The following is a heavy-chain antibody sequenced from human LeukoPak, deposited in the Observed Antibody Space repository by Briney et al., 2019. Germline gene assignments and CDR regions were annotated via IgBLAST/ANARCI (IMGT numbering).Heavy chain of an antibody. J-gene: IGHJ6*03. Sequence: ASVKVSCKASGYTFHSYGISWVRQAPGQGLEWMGWISAYNGDTNYAQKFQDRVTMTTDTSTSTAYMELRSLISDDTALYHCAREGFHNYDSSRDYYMDVWGKGTTVTISS. D-gene: IGHD3-22*01. CDR3: AREGFHNYDSSRDYYMDV. V-gene: IGHV1-18*01. CDR1: GYTFHSYG. CDR2: ISAYNGDT.